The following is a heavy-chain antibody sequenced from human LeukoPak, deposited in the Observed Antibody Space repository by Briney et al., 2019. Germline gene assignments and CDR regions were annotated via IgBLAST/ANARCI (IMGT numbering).Heavy chain of an antibody. D-gene: IGHD5-12*01. CDR3: AKVRFSDSGRDGLDS. Sequence: GGSLRLSCAASGFRFSSYGMHWVRQASGRGLEWVAFIRYDGSNKDYADSVKGRFTISRDNSKNTLYLEMNSLRAEDTAVYHCAKVRFSDSGRDGLDSWGQGTLVTVSS. J-gene: IGHJ5*01. CDR2: IRYDGSNK. CDR1: GFRFSSYG. V-gene: IGHV3-30*02.